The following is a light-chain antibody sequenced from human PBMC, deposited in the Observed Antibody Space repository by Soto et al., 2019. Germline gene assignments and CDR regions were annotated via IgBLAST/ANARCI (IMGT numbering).Light chain of an antibody. V-gene: IGKV1-16*01. CDR1: QGISTF. J-gene: IGKJ5*01. CDR2: AAS. CDR3: QHSDGYPQI. Sequence: DIQRTQSPSSMSASVGDRVTITCRASQGISTFLAWFQQKPGKAPKTLIYAASSLHSGVPSRFSGIGSGTDCTLTISSLKKEDCATYDGQHSDGYPQIFGQGTRLEIK.